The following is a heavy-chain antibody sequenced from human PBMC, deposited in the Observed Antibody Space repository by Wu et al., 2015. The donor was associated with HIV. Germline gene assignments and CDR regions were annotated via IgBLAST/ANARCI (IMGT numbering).Heavy chain of an antibody. CDR3: ARVEFDSGWYNWFDP. D-gene: IGHD6-19*01. J-gene: IGHJ5*02. V-gene: IGHV1-46*01. CDR2: INPSGGST. CDR1: GYTFTSYY. Sequence: QVQLVQSGAEVKKPGASVKVSCKASGYTFTSYYMHWVRQAPGQGLEWMGIINPSGGSTSYAQKFQDRLTMTTDTSTNTAYMELKNLRSDDTAVYFCARVEFDSGWYNWFDPWGQGTLVTVSS.